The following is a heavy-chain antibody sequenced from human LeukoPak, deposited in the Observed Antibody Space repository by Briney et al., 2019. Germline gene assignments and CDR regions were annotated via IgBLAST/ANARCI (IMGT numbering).Heavy chain of an antibody. CDR3: ARVKAYGLGTSDYYYYMDV. CDR2: NNPSGGST. Sequence: ASVKVSCKASGYTFTSYGISWVRQAPGQGLERMGKNNPSGGSTSYAQKFQGRVTMTRDTSTSTVYMELSSLRSEDTAVYYCARVKAYGLGTSDYYYYMDVWGKGTTVTISS. CDR1: GYTFTSYG. V-gene: IGHV1-46*01. D-gene: IGHD3-10*01. J-gene: IGHJ6*03.